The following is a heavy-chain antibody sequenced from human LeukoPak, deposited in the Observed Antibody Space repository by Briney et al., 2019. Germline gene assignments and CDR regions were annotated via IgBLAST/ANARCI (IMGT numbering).Heavy chain of an antibody. CDR1: GDSISSGDYY. D-gene: IGHD6-13*01. CDR3: ARDHRYSSSWYQDDPPSHSPTDP. V-gene: IGHV4-61*02. CDR2: ISSSGST. J-gene: IGHJ5*02. Sequence: PSQTLSLTCTVSGDSISSGDYYWSWIRQPAGKGLEWIGRISSSGSTNYNPSLKSRVTISVDTSKNQFSLKPSSVTAADTAVYYCARDHRYSSSWYQDDPPSHSPTDPWGQGTLVTVSS.